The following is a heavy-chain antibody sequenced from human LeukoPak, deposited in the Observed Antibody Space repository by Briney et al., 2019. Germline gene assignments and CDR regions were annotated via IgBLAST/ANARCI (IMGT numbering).Heavy chain of an antibody. CDR1: GGSISSYY. J-gene: IGHJ4*02. D-gene: IGHD6-6*01. CDR3: ARLSLKVYSSSSDYDY. CDR2: IYTSGST. Sequence: SETLSLTCTVSGGSISSYYWSWIRQPAGKGLEWIGRIYTSGSTNYNPSLKSRVTMSVDRSKNQFSLKLSSVTAADTAVYYCARLSLKVYSSSSDYDYWGQGTLVTVSS. V-gene: IGHV4-4*07.